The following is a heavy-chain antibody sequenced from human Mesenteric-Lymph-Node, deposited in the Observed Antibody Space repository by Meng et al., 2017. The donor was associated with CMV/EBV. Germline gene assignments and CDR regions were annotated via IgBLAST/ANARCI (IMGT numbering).Heavy chain of an antibody. D-gene: IGHD5-18*01. J-gene: IGHJ4*02. CDR2: IWYDGGNK. Sequence: GGSLRLSCEASGFTFRSYAMHWVRQAPGKGLEWVAVIWYDGGNKYYADSVKGRFTISRDDSMNTLYLEMNSLRAQDTAVYYCAREDTAMVTFDYWGQGTLVTVSS. V-gene: IGHV3-33*01. CDR1: GFTFRSYA. CDR3: AREDTAMVTFDY.